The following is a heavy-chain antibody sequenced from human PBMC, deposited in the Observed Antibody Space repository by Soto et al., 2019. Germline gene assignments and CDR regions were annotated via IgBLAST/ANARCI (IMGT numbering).Heavy chain of an antibody. CDR2: ISSGSSTI. CDR3: ARDLKVTHNVYGMDV. J-gene: IGHJ6*02. Sequence: GGSLRLSCAASGFTFSTYTMNWVRQAPGKGLEWVSYISSGSSTIHYADSVRGRFTISRDNSKNMLYLEMSSLRAEDTGVYYCARDLKVTHNVYGMDVWGQGTTVTVSS. D-gene: IGHD2-21*02. V-gene: IGHV3-48*01. CDR1: GFTFSTYT.